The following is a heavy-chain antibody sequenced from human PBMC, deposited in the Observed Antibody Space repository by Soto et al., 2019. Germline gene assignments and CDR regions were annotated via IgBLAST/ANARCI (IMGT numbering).Heavy chain of an antibody. D-gene: IGHD2-2*01. Sequence: SETLSLTCTVSGGSISNNSYYWGWIRQPPGKGLEWIGSIYYSGSTYYNSSLKSRVTISVDTSKNQFSLKLSSVTAADTAVYYCARHEGIVIVPFFDYWGHGTLVTVSS. J-gene: IGHJ4*01. CDR3: ARHEGIVIVPFFDY. CDR2: IYYSGST. CDR1: GGSISNNSYY. V-gene: IGHV4-39*01.